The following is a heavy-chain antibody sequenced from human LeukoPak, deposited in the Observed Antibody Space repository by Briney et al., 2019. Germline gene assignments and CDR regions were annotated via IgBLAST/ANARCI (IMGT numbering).Heavy chain of an antibody. CDR2: TYYRANWYN. Sequence: SQTLSLTCGISGDSVSSNSATWSWIRVSPSRGLEWLGRTYYRANWYNDYAVSVKSRITIKPGTSKNQVSLQLDSVTPDDTALYYCARGITVAASLAYYFDHWGQGTLVTVSS. CDR3: ARGITVAASLAYYFDH. J-gene: IGHJ4*02. D-gene: IGHD6-19*01. CDR1: GDSVSSNSAT. V-gene: IGHV6-1*01.